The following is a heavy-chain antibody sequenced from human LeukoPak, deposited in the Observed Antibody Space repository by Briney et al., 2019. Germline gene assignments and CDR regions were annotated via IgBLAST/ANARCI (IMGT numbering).Heavy chain of an antibody. V-gene: IGHV3-11*04. J-gene: IGHJ4*02. CDR1: GFTFNNAW. CDR3: ARDPWGDGNYFDY. CDR2: ISSSGSTI. D-gene: IGHD3-16*01. Sequence: GGSLRLSCAASGFTFNNAWMSWVRQAPGKGLEWVSYISSSGSTIYYADSVKGRFTISRDNAKNSLYLQMNSLRAEDTAVYYCARDPWGDGNYFDYWGQGTLVTVSS.